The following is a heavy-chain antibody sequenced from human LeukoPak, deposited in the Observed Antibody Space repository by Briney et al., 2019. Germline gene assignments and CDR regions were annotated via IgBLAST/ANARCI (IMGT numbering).Heavy chain of an antibody. V-gene: IGHV4-34*01. D-gene: IGHD5-24*01. J-gene: IGHJ4*02. CDR2: INHSGST. Sequence: SETLSLTCAVYGGSFSGYYWSWIRQPPGKGLEWIGEINHSGSTNYNPSLKSRVTISVDTSKNQFSLKLGSVTAADTAVYYCASGRDGYNLWGQGTLVTVSS. CDR3: ASGRDGYNL. CDR1: GGSFSGYY.